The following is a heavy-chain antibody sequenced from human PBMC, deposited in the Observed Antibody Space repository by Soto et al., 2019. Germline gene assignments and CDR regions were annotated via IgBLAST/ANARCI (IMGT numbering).Heavy chain of an antibody. Sequence: PGGSLRLSCAASGFTFSSYEMNWVRQAPGKGLEWVSYISSSGSTIYYADSVKGRFTISRDNAKNPLYLQMNSLRAEDTAVYYCARKYYYYGMDVWGQGTTVTVSS. CDR1: GFTFSSYE. J-gene: IGHJ6*02. CDR3: ARKYYYYGMDV. CDR2: ISSSGSTI. V-gene: IGHV3-48*03.